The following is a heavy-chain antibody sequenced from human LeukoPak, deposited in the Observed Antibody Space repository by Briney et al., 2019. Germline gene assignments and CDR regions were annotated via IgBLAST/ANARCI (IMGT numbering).Heavy chain of an antibody. CDR2: IWYDGSNK. CDR3: ARDGAAADPYYYYGMDV. J-gene: IGHJ6*02. CDR1: GFTFSSYG. Sequence: PGGSLRLSCAASGFTFSSYGMHWVRQAPGKGREWGAVIWYDGSNKYYADSVKGRFTISRDNSKNTLYLQMNSLRAEDTAVYYCARDGAAADPYYYYGMDVWGQGTTVTVSS. D-gene: IGHD6-13*01. V-gene: IGHV3-33*01.